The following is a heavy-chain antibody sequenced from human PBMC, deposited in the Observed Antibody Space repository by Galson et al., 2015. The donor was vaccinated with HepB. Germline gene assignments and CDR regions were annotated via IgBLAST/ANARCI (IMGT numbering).Heavy chain of an antibody. J-gene: IGHJ4*02. CDR3: AREDTAMVSPHFDY. CDR2: IYSGGST. D-gene: IGHD5-18*01. Sequence: SLRLSCAASGFTVSSNYMSWVRLAPGKGLEWVSVIYSGGSTYYADSVKGRFTISRDNSKNTLYLQMNSLRAEDTAVYYCAREDTAMVSPHFDYWGQGTLVTVSS. CDR1: GFTVSSNY. V-gene: IGHV3-66*01.